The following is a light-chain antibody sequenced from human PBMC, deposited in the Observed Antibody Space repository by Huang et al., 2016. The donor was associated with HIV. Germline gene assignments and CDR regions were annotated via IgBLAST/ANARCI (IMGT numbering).Light chain of an antibody. Sequence: EIVLTQSPATLSLSPGDRATLSCRATQNVDRNYLAWYQQKPGQTPRLVIFGTSSRATGIPDRFSGSGSGTDFTLTINGLEPDDFAVYYCQLYVSLSYTFGPGTRLDI. CDR3: QLYVSLSYT. J-gene: IGKJ2*01. CDR2: GTS. V-gene: IGKV3-20*01. CDR1: QNVDRNY.